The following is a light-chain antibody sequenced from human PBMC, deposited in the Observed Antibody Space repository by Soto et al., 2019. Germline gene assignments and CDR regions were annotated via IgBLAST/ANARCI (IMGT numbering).Light chain of an antibody. CDR3: SHYGTSVPYT. J-gene: IGKJ2*01. V-gene: IGKV3-20*01. CDR2: GAS. Sequence: VLTQSPGTLSVSPGDRATLSCRASQSVGNTLLSWYQQKVGQAPRLLLYGASTRATGIPDRFSGSGSGTDFTLTITRLEPEDFAVYYCSHYGTSVPYTFGQGTKLEIK. CDR1: QSVGNTL.